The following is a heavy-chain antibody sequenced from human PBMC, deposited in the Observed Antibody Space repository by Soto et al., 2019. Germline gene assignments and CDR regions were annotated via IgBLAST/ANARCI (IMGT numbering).Heavy chain of an antibody. J-gene: IGHJ5*02. CDR1: GGSISGWY. CDR3: ARDYYGSGSYGWFDP. CDR2: IDYSGNT. D-gene: IGHD3-10*01. V-gene: IGHV4-59*01. Sequence: SETLSLTCTVSGGSISGWYWSWIRLPPGKGLEWIGYIDYSGNTKYNPSLKSRVTILVDTSKNQFSLRLSFVTAADTAMYYCARDYYGSGSYGWFDPWGQGTLVTVSS.